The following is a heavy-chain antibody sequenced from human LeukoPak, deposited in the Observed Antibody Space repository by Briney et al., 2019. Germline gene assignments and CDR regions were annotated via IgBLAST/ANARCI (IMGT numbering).Heavy chain of an antibody. V-gene: IGHV4-34*01. Sequence: SETLSLTCTVSGYSISNDYWSWIRQPPGTGLEWIGEINHSGSTNYNPSLKSRVTISVDTSKNQFSLKLSSVTAADTAVYYCARGRGSFGSSGAFDIWGQGTMVTVSS. CDR3: ARGRGSFGSSGAFDI. J-gene: IGHJ3*02. CDR2: INHSGST. D-gene: IGHD3-10*01. CDR1: GYSISNDY.